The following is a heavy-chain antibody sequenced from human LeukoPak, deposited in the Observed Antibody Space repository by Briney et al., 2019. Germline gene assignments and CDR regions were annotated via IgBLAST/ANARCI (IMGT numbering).Heavy chain of an antibody. D-gene: IGHD5-12*01. J-gene: IGHJ4*02. CDR1: GYTFTGYY. CDR3: ARSQEGLGGYSGYESEARFDY. Sequence: ASVKVSCKASGYTFTGYYMHWVRQAPGQGLEWMGWINPNSGGTNYAQKFQGRVTMTRDTSISTAYMELSRLRSDDTAVYYCARSQEGLGGYSGYESEARFDYWGQGTQVTVSS. V-gene: IGHV1-2*02. CDR2: INPNSGGT.